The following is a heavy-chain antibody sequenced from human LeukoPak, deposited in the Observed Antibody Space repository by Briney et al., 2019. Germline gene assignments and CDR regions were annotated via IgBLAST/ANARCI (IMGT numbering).Heavy chain of an antibody. CDR1: GFALSSYW. V-gene: IGHV3-74*01. CDR2: INSDGSST. J-gene: IGHJ4*02. Sequence: GGSLRLSCAASGFALSSYWMHWVRHAPGKGLVWVSRINSDGSSTSYADSVKGRFTISRDNAKNTLYLQMNSLRAEDTAVYYCARGSFKGSGGSSIHLFNYWGQGTLVTVSS. CDR3: ARGSFKGSGGSSIHLFNY. D-gene: IGHD2-15*01.